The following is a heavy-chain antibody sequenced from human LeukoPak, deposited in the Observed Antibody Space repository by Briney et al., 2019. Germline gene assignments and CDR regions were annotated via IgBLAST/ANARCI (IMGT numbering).Heavy chain of an antibody. CDR2: IYHSGST. V-gene: IGHV4-39*07. D-gene: IGHD5-24*01. Sequence: SETLSLTCTVSGGSISSSSYYWGWIRQPPGKGLEWIGSIYHSGSTYYNPSLKSRVTISVDRSKNQFSLKLSSVTAADTAVYYCARNPQRWLQNYFDYWGQGTLVTVSS. CDR3: ARNPQRWLQNYFDY. CDR1: GGSISSSSYY. J-gene: IGHJ4*02.